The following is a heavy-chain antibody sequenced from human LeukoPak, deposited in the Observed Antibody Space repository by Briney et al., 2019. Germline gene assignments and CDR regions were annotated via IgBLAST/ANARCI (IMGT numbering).Heavy chain of an antibody. V-gene: IGHV3-48*03. J-gene: IGHJ4*02. CDR2: IGSSGSII. CDR3: ARDVNGYFDY. CDR1: GFTFSSYD. Sequence: GGSLRLFCAASGFTFSSYDMTGVRHAPGGGLEWVSYIGSSGSIIYYADSVKGRFTISRDNAKNSLYLQMNSLRAEDTAVYYCARDVNGYFDYWGQGTLVTVSS.